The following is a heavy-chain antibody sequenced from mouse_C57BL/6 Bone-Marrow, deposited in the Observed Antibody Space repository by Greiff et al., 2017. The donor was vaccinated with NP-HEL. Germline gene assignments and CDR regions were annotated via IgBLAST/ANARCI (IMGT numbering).Heavy chain of an antibody. CDR1: GFSLSTSGMG. D-gene: IGHD1-1*01. CDR2: IYWDDDK. Sequence: QVTLKESGPGILQSSQTLSLTCSFSGFSLSTSGMGVSWIRQPSGKGLEWLAHIYWDDDKRYNPSLKSRLTSSKDTSRNQVFLKITSVDTADTATYYCARSLIYYYGSRWAMDYWGQGTSVTVSS. V-gene: IGHV8-12*01. CDR3: ARSLIYYYGSRWAMDY. J-gene: IGHJ4*01.